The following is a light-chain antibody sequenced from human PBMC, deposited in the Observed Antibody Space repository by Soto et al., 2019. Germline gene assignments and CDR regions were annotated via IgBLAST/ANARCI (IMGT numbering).Light chain of an antibody. Sequence: QSALTQPASVSGSPGQSITISCTGTSSDVGASNYVSWYQQHPGKSPKLLIYDVSSRPSGVSNRFSGSKSGNTASLTISGLQAEDEADYYCCSHTSSNTLVFGGGTKLTVL. V-gene: IGLV2-14*01. CDR2: DVS. J-gene: IGLJ3*02. CDR1: SSDVGASNY. CDR3: CSHTSSNTLV.